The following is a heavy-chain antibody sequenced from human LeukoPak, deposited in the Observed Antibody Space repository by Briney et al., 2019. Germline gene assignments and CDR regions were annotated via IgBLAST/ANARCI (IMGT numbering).Heavy chain of an antibody. CDR3: ARDSKAAAYFDP. CDR2: IYQSGST. CDR1: GYSISSGYY. Sequence: SETLSLTCTVSGYSISSGYYWGWIRQPPGKGLEWIGSIYQSGSTYYNPSLKSRVTISVDTSKNQFSLKLSSVTAADTAVYYCARDSKAAAYFDPWGQGTLVTVSS. D-gene: IGHD6-13*01. J-gene: IGHJ5*02. V-gene: IGHV4-38-2*02.